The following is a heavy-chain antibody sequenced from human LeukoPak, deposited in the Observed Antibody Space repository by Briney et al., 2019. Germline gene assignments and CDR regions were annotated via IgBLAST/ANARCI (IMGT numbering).Heavy chain of an antibody. Sequence: SVKVSCKASGYTFTSYYMHWVRQAPGQGLEWMGGIIPIFGTANYAQKFQGRVTITADKSTSTAYMELSSLRSEDTAVYYCARTYYDFWSGYSHYYYYYMDVWGKGTTVTVSS. CDR2: IIPIFGTA. CDR3: ARTYYDFWSGYSHYYYYYMDV. J-gene: IGHJ6*03. D-gene: IGHD3-3*01. V-gene: IGHV1-69*06. CDR1: GYTFTSYY.